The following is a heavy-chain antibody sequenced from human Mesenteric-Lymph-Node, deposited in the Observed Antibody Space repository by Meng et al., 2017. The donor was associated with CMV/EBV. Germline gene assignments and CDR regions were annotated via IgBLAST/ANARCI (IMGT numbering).Heavy chain of an antibody. J-gene: IGHJ6*02. CDR3: ARAPARWIPAVGDNYYHYDMDV. CDR2: INPDGGTT. Sequence: ASVKVSCKASGYSFITYYIHWVRQAPGQGLEWMGRINPDGGTTTYSQKFQGGITLTSDTSTSTVYMELSSLRSEDTAVYYCARAPARWIPAVGDNYYHYDMDVWGQGATVTVSS. CDR1: GYSFITYY. D-gene: IGHD6-13*01. V-gene: IGHV1-46*01.